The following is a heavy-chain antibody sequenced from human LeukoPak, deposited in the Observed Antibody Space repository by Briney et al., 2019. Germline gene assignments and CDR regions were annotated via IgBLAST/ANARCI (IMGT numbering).Heavy chain of an antibody. CDR3: TSRGFGELQKSYNY. CDR2: IRSKANNYAT. D-gene: IGHD3-10*01. J-gene: IGHJ4*02. CDR1: GFTFSGSA. Sequence: GGSLRLSCAASGFTFSGSAMHWVRQASGKGLEWVGRIRSKANNYATEYVALVKGRFTISRDDSKNTAYLQMNSLKTEDTAVYYCTSRGFGELQKSYNYWGQGTLVTVSS. V-gene: IGHV3-73*01.